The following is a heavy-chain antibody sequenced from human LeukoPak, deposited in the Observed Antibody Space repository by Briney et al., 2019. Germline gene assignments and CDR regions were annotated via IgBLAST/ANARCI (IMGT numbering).Heavy chain of an antibody. V-gene: IGHV4-59*01. CDR1: GGSISSYY. Sequence: PSETLSLTCTVSGGSISSYYWSWIRQPPGKGLEWIGYIYYSGSTNYNPSLKSRVTISVDTSKNQFSLKLSSVTAADTAAYYCARAGDTDIDYWGQGTLVTVSS. D-gene: IGHD2-21*01. CDR3: ARAGDTDIDY. J-gene: IGHJ4*02. CDR2: IYYSGST.